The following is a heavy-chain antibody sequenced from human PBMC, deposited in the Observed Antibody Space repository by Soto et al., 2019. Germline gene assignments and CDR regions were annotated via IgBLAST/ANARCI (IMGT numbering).Heavy chain of an antibody. CDR2: IYHSGST. V-gene: IGHV4-4*02. J-gene: IGHJ2*01. D-gene: IGHD6-13*01. CDR1: GGSISSSNW. Sequence: QVQLQESGPGLVKPSGTLSLTCAVSGGSISSSNWWSWVRQPPGKGLEWIGEIYHSGSTNYNPSLKSRVTISVDKSKNQFSLKLSSVTAADTAVYYCARDIAAAGTDGGYWYFDLWGRGTLVTVSS. CDR3: ARDIAAAGTDGGYWYFDL.